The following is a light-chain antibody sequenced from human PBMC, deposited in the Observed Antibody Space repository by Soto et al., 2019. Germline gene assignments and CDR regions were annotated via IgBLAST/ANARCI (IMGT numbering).Light chain of an antibody. Sequence: DIQMTQSPSTLSASVGDRVTITCRASQSISASLAWYQQKPGKAPKPLIYKASSLETGVPSRFSGIGSGTEFTLTISSLQPAAFATYFCQHMATFGQGTKVEIK. V-gene: IGKV1-5*03. CDR3: QHMAT. CDR2: KAS. J-gene: IGKJ1*01. CDR1: QSISAS.